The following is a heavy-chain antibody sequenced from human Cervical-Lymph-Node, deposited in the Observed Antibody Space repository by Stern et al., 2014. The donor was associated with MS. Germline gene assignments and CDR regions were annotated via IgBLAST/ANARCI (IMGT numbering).Heavy chain of an antibody. CDR2: ISGSGGNQ. D-gene: IGHD6-19*01. J-gene: IGHJ6*02. Sequence: EVQLVASGGNLVPPGGSLRLSCAPSGFTFSDYAMSWIRQAPGKGLEWISSISGSGGNQFYADSVKGRFTISRDNSKNTVYRPMNSLRAEDSALYYCTKGFTVTGTGYGVDVWGQGTTVTVSS. CDR3: TKGFTVTGTGYGVDV. V-gene: IGHV3-23*04. CDR1: GFTFSDYA.